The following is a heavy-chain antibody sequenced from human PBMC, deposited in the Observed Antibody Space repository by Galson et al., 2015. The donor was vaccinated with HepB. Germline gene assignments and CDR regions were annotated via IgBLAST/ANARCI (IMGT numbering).Heavy chain of an antibody. D-gene: IGHD5-18*01. Sequence: LRLSCAASGFTFSSYGMHWVRQAPGKGLEWVAVIWYDGSNKYYADSVKGRFTISRDNSKNTLYLQMNSLRAEDTAVYYCAREGDTAMVIDYWGQGTLVTVSS. CDR1: GFTFSSYG. CDR2: IWYDGSNK. V-gene: IGHV3-33*01. CDR3: AREGDTAMVIDY. J-gene: IGHJ4*02.